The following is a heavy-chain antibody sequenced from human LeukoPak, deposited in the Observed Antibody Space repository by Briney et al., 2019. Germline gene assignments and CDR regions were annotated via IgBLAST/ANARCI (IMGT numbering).Heavy chain of an antibody. CDR1: GFTFSSYW. Sequence: GGSLTLSCAASGFTFSSYWMHWVRQAPGKGLVWVSRIKTDGSRTSYADSVKGRFTISRDNAKNTLYLQMNSLRAEDTAVYYCARESYCSGGSCYSGRAFDIWGQGTMVTVSS. CDR3: ARESYCSGGSCYSGRAFDI. D-gene: IGHD2-15*01. CDR2: IKTDGSRT. J-gene: IGHJ3*02. V-gene: IGHV3-74*01.